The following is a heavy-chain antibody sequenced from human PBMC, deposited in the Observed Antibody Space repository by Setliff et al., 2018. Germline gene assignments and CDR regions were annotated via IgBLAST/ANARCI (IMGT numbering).Heavy chain of an antibody. CDR3: ASANTTGYYCFDN. D-gene: IGHD5-12*01. J-gene: IGHJ4*02. CDR2: ISSSSAYI. V-gene: IGHV3-21*01. CDR1: GLIFTSYS. Sequence: PGESLTISCAASGLIFTSYSMNWVRQAPGKGLEWVSSISSSSAYIYYADSVKGRFTISRDNSKNSVYLQMNSLRAEDTAVYYCASANTTGYYCFDNWGQGTLVTVSS.